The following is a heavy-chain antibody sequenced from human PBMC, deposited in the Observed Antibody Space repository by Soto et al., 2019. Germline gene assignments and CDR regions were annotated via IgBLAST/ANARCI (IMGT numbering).Heavy chain of an antibody. CDR1: GGTFSSYA. CDR3: ASWRSSSPKYYFGY. D-gene: IGHD6-6*01. V-gene: IGHV1-69*13. Sequence: GASVKVSCKASGGTFSSYAISWVRQAPGQGLEWMGGIIPIFGTANYAQKFQGRVTITADESTSTAYMELSSLRSEDTAVYYCASWRSSSPKYYFGYWGQGTLVTVSS. CDR2: IIPIFGTA. J-gene: IGHJ4*02.